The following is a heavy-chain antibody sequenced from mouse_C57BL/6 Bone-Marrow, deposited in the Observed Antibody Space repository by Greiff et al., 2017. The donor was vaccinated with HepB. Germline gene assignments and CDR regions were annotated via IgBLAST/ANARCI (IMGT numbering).Heavy chain of an antibody. J-gene: IGHJ2*01. CDR2: ILPGSSST. D-gene: IGHD1-1*01. Sequence: QVQLQQSGAELMQPGASVKLSCKATGYTFTGYWIEWVQQRPGHGLEWIGEILPGSSSTNYNEKFKGKATFTADTSSNTAYMQLSSLTTEDSAIYYCAKSYYYGSSYNYWGQGTTLTVSS. CDR3: AKSYYYGSSYNY. CDR1: GYTFTGYW. V-gene: IGHV1-9*01.